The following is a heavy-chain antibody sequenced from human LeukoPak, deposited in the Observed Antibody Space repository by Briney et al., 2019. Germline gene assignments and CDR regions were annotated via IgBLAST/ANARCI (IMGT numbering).Heavy chain of an antibody. D-gene: IGHD3-16*01. Sequence: QSGGSLRLSCAAAGFTFSSYAMHWGRQAPGKGLEWVAVISYDGSNKYYADSVKGRFTISRDNSKNTLYLQMNSLRAEDTAVYYCARGEGSYGGDYYYYGMDVWGQGTTVTVSS. CDR1: GFTFSSYA. J-gene: IGHJ6*02. CDR3: ARGEGSYGGDYYYYGMDV. CDR2: ISYDGSNK. V-gene: IGHV3-30*04.